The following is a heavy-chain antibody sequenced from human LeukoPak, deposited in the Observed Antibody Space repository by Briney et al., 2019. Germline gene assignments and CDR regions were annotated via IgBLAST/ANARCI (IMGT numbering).Heavy chain of an antibody. CDR1: GGSISSYY. J-gene: IGHJ4*02. Sequence: SETLSLTCTVSGGSISSYYWSWIRQPPGKGLEWIGYIYYSGSTNYNPSLKSRVTISVDTSKNQFSLKLSSVTAADTAVYYCARAHKDCSSTSCPFDYWGQGTLVTVS. D-gene: IGHD2-2*01. CDR2: IYYSGST. CDR3: ARAHKDCSSTSCPFDY. V-gene: IGHV4-59*01.